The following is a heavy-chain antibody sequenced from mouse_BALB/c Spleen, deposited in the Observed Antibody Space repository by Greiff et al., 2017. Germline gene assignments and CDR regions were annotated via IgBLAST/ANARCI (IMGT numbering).Heavy chain of an antibody. CDR2: IWAGGST. Sequence: VKLQESGPGLVAPSQSLSITCTVSGFSLTSYGVHWVRQPPGKGLEWLGVIWAGGSTNYNSALMSRLSISKDNSKSQVFLKMNSLQTDDTAMYYCARWNYGNYGAWFAYWGQGTLVTVSA. CDR1: GFSLTSYG. D-gene: IGHD2-1*01. V-gene: IGHV2-9*02. J-gene: IGHJ3*01. CDR3: ARWNYGNYGAWFAY.